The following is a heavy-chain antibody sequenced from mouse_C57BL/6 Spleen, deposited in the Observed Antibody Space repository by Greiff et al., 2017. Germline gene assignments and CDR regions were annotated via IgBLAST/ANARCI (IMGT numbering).Heavy chain of an antibody. D-gene: IGHD4-1*01. CDR1: GYSITSGYY. CDR3: ASNWDYFDY. V-gene: IGHV3-6*01. J-gene: IGHJ2*01. CDR2: ISYDGSN. Sequence: EVKLQESGPGLVKPSQSLSLTCSVTGYSITSGYYWNWIRQFTGNKLEWMGYISYDGSNNYNPSLKNRISITRDTSKNQFFLKLNSVTNEDTATYYWASNWDYFDYWCQGTTLTVSS.